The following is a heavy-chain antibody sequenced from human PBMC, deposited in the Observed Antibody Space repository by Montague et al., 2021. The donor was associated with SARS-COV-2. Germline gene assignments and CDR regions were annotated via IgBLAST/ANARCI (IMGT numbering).Heavy chain of an antibody. D-gene: IGHD3-22*01. CDR2: NYYSGST. CDR1: GGSISSSSYY. CDR3: ARGWFSPMLVVVIRGPFDY. J-gene: IGHJ4*02. Sequence: SETLSLTCTVSGGSISSSSYYWGWIRQPPGKGLEWIGTNYYSGSTYYXXXLKSRVTISVDTSKNQFSLKLSSVTAADTAVYYCARGWFSPMLVVVIRGPFDYWGQGALVTVSS. V-gene: IGHV4-39*07.